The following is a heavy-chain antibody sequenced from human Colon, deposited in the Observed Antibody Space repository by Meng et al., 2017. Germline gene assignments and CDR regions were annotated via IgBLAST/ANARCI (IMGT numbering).Heavy chain of an antibody. D-gene: IGHD3-10*01. CDR1: GFIFSNYA. Sequence: LVEAGAGVVQPGRSLRLSCVASGFIFSNYAIHWVRQAPGKGLEWMVVVSNDGNEEYYAESMKGRFTISRDNPKNTLNLQINSLRAEDTAVYYCAREKSRFGELELWGQGTLVTVPS. CDR2: VSNDGNEE. V-gene: IGHV3-30*04. CDR3: AREKSRFGELEL. J-gene: IGHJ4*02.